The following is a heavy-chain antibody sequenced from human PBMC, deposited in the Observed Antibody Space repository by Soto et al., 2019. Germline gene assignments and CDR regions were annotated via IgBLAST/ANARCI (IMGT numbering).Heavy chain of an antibody. J-gene: IGHJ4*02. V-gene: IGHV4-61*08. D-gene: IGHD1-26*01. CDR1: GGSISSGGYY. Sequence: SETLSLTCTVSGGSISSGGYYWSWIRQHPGKGLEWIGYIYYSGSTNYNPSLKSRVTISVDTSKNQFSLKLSSVTAADTAVYYCARLPRGSYFDYWGQGTLVTVSS. CDR3: ARLPRGSYFDY. CDR2: IYYSGST.